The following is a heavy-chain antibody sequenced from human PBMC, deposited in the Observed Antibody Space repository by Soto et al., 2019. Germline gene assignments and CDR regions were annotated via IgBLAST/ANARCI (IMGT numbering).Heavy chain of an antibody. V-gene: IGHV2-5*02. D-gene: IGHD3-3*01. CDR1: GFSLTTSGVG. Sequence: QITLNESGPTQVKPRQTLTLTCTFSGFSLTTSGVGVGWIRQSPGKAPEWLALIYWDDDKRYSPSLKSRLTISKDTTKNQGVLTRADLDPADTATYYCAHRVLRTVFGLVTTTAIYFDFWGQGTPVAVSS. CDR2: IYWDDDK. CDR3: AHRVLRTVFGLVTTTAIYFDF. J-gene: IGHJ4*02.